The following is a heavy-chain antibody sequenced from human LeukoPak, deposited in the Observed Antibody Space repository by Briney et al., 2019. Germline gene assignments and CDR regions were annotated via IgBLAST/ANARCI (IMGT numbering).Heavy chain of an antibody. CDR1: GFTFSGSA. CDR2: IRSKANSYAT. Sequence: GGSLRLSCAASGFTFSGSAMHWVRQASGKGLEWVGRIRSKANSYATAYAASVKGRFTISRDDSKNTAYLQMNSLKTEDTAVYYCTRPSDMNLRWEPPDYWGQGTLATVSS. V-gene: IGHV3-73*01. D-gene: IGHD1-26*01. J-gene: IGHJ4*02. CDR3: TRPSDMNLRWEPPDY.